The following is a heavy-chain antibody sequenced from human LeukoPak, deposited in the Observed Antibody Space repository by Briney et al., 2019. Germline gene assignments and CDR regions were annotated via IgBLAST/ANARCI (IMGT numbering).Heavy chain of an antibody. D-gene: IGHD4-17*01. Sequence: ASVKVSCKASGYTLTGYYMHWVRQAPGQGLEWMGWINPNSGGTNYAQKFQGRVTMTRDASISTAFMELSRLRSDDTAVYYCTLYGDFSWFDPWGQGTLVTVSS. J-gene: IGHJ5*02. V-gene: IGHV1-2*02. CDR3: TLYGDFSWFDP. CDR1: GYTLTGYY. CDR2: INPNSGGT.